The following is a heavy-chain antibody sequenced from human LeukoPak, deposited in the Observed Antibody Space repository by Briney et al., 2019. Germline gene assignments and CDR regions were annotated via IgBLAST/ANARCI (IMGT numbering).Heavy chain of an antibody. J-gene: IGHJ3*02. D-gene: IGHD1-26*01. CDR1: GYTFTSYG. Sequence: ASVKVSCKASGYTFTSYGISRVRQAPGQGLEWMGWINPNSGGTNYAQKFQGRVTMTRDTSISTAYMELSRLRSDDTAVYYCARDGVGATNAFDIWGQGTMVTVSS. CDR2: INPNSGGT. V-gene: IGHV1-2*02. CDR3: ARDGVGATNAFDI.